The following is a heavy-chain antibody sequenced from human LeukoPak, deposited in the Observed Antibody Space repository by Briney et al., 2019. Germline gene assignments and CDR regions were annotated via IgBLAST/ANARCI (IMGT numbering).Heavy chain of an antibody. J-gene: IGHJ6*03. Sequence: GGSLRLSCAASGFTFSSYWMSWVRQAPGKGLEWVANIKQDGSEKYYVDSVKGRFTISRDNAKNSLYLQMNSLRAEDTAVYYCARARGRYYYYYYMDVWGKGTTVTVSS. V-gene: IGHV3-7*01. CDR3: ARARGRYYYYYYMDV. CDR1: GFTFSSYW. CDR2: IKQDGSEK.